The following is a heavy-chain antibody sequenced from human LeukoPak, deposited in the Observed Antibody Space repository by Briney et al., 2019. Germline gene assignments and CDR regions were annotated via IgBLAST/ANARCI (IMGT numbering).Heavy chain of an antibody. J-gene: IGHJ5*02. Sequence: PGGSLRLSCAASGFTFSSYDMTWVRQAPGRGLEWGSSIRPSGDNTYYGDSVKGRLTISRDNSKNTVYLQMNNMRDDDTAGYYCARVPGWRWFDPWGQGTLVTVSS. CDR3: ARVPGWRWFDP. D-gene: IGHD2-15*01. CDR1: GFTFSSYD. V-gene: IGHV3-23*01. CDR2: IRPSGDNT.